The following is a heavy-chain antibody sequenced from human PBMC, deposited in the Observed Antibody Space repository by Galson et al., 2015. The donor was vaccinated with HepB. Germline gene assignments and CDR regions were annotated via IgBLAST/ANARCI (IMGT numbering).Heavy chain of an antibody. Sequence: TLSLTCTVSGGSISSGGYYWSWIRRHPGKGLEWIGYTYYSGSTYYNPSLKNRVTISVDTSKNQFSLKLSSVTAADTAVYYCARENYDSSGYQEYYFDYWGQGTLVTVSS. CDR1: GGSISSGGYY. J-gene: IGHJ4*02. CDR2: TYYSGST. CDR3: ARENYDSSGYQEYYFDY. V-gene: IGHV4-31*03. D-gene: IGHD3-22*01.